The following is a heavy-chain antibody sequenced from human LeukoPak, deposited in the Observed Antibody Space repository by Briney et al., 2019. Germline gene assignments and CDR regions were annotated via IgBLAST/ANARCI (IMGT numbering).Heavy chain of an antibody. V-gene: IGHV3-23*01. CDR1: GFTFSSYA. CDR3: AKNIPSYYDFWSGYELFDY. CDR2: ISGSGGST. J-gene: IGHJ4*02. Sequence: GGSLRLSCAASGFTFSSYAMSWVRQAPGKGLEWVSAISGSGGSTYYADSVKGRFTISRDNSKNTLYLQMNSLRAEDTAVYYCAKNIPSYYDFWSGYELFDYWGQGTLVSVSS. D-gene: IGHD3-3*01.